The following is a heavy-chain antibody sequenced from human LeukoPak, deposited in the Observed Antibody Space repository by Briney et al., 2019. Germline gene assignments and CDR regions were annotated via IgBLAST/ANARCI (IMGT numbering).Heavy chain of an antibody. CDR3: ARGYSSSWLLQRNNWFDP. V-gene: IGHV1-46*01. CDR1: RYTFTSYH. D-gene: IGHD6-13*01. J-gene: IGHJ5*02. CDR2: INPSGGST. Sequence: GASVKVSCKASRYTFTSYHMHWVRQAPGQGLEWMGIINPSGGSTSYAQKFQGRVTMTRDTSTSTVYMELSSLRSEDTAVYYCARGYSSSWLLQRNNWFDPWGQGTLVTVSS.